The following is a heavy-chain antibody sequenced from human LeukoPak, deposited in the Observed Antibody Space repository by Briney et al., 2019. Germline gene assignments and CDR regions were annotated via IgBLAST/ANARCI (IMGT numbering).Heavy chain of an antibody. D-gene: IGHD6-6*01. J-gene: IGHJ3*02. V-gene: IGHV3-21*01. CDR3: ARDRREQLVQNDAFDI. Sequence: PGGSLRLSCAASGFTSSNFNLHWVRQAPGKGLESVSSISSSSSYIYYADSVKGRFTISRDNAKNSLYLQMNSLRAEDTAVYYCARDRREQLVQNDAFDIWGQGTMVTVSS. CDR1: GFTSSNFN. CDR2: ISSSSSYI.